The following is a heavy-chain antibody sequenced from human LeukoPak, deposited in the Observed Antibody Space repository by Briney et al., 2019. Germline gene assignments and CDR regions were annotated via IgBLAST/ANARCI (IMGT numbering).Heavy chain of an antibody. Sequence: GGSLRLSCAASGFTFDDYGMSWVRQAPGKGLEWVSGINWNGGSTGYADSVKGRFIISRDNARNSLYLEMNSLRAEDTAVYYCARIIGISGTYPTDYWGQGTLVTVSS. J-gene: IGHJ4*02. D-gene: IGHD1-26*01. CDR1: GFTFDDYG. V-gene: IGHV3-20*04. CDR2: INWNGGST. CDR3: ARIIGISGTYPTDY.